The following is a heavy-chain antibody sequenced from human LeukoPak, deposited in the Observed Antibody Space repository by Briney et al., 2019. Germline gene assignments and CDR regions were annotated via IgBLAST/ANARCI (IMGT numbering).Heavy chain of an antibody. CDR2: TRYDGTNK. Sequence: GGSLRLSRGVSGFTFSRYGMHWVRQAPGKGLEGVAFTRYDGTNKYYADSVKGRFTNSRHNSKNTLYLQMNSLRAEDTAVYYCARRSGIAVAGAFDYWGQGTLVTVSS. CDR1: GFTFSRYG. J-gene: IGHJ4*02. V-gene: IGHV3-30*02. D-gene: IGHD6-19*01. CDR3: ARRSGIAVAGAFDY.